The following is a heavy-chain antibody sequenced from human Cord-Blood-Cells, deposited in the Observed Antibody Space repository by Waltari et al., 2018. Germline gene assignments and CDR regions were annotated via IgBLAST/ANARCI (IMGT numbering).Heavy chain of an antibody. J-gene: IGHJ3*02. Sequence: QVQLQLWGAGLLKPSETLSPTCALYGGSFGVYYWTWIRQPPGKGLEWIGEINHSGSTNYNPSLKSRVTISVDTSKNQFSLKLSSVTAADTAVYYCARLPYREEAFDIWGQGTMVTVSS. CDR3: ARLPYREEAFDI. CDR2: INHSGST. CDR1: GGSFGVYY. V-gene: IGHV4-34*01. D-gene: IGHD4-4*01.